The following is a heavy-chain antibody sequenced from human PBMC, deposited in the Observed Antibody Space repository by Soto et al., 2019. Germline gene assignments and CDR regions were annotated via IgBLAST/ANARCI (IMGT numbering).Heavy chain of an antibody. CDR1: GYTFISYG. V-gene: IGHV1-18*01. D-gene: IGHD2-2*01. J-gene: IGHJ3*02. CDR2: ISAHNGIT. Sequence: ASVKVSCKASGYTFISYGISWVRQAPGQGLEWMGWISAHNGITKHAQKLQGRVTMTTDTSTTTAYMDLRSLRSDDTAVYYCAREYCSSTRCYGGGVRAFDIWGQGTMVTVSS. CDR3: AREYCSSTRCYGGGVRAFDI.